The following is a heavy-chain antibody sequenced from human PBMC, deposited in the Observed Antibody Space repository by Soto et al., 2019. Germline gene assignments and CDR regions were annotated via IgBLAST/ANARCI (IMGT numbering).Heavy chain of an antibody. CDR3: TRATYYRYYFDV. J-gene: IGHJ4*01. D-gene: IGHD3-10*01. Sequence: ASETLSLTCTVSGGSINNYYLSWIRQSPGKGLEWIGYIYYSGTTNYNPPLKSRVTISIDRSENQFSLKVSSVTAADTAVYFCTRATYYRYYFDVWGHGTLVTVSS. CDR2: IYYSGTT. CDR1: GGSINNYY. V-gene: IGHV4-59*01.